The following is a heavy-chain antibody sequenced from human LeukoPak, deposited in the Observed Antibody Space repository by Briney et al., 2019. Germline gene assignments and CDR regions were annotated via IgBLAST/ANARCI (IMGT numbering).Heavy chain of an antibody. J-gene: IGHJ6*03. Sequence: SETLSLTCTVSGGSISSGSYYWSWIRQPAGKELEWIGRIYTSGSTNYNPSLKSRVTISVDTSKNQFSLKLSSVTAADTAVYYCARMGVAGYYYMDVWGKGTTVTVSS. CDR1: GGSISSGSYY. CDR2: IYTSGST. D-gene: IGHD6-19*01. CDR3: ARMGVAGYYYMDV. V-gene: IGHV4-61*02.